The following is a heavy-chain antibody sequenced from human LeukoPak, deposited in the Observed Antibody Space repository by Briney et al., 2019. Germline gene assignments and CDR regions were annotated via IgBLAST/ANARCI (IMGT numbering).Heavy chain of an antibody. D-gene: IGHD2-8*02. Sequence: PSQTLSLTCTVSGGSISSGGYYWSWIRQHPGKGLEWIGYIYYSGSTYYNPSLKSRVTISVDTSKNQFSLKLSSVTAADTAVYFCARHVGGVVYNWFDPWGQGTLVTVSS. CDR2: IYYSGST. V-gene: IGHV4-31*03. CDR1: GGSISSGGYY. J-gene: IGHJ5*02. CDR3: ARHVGGVVYNWFDP.